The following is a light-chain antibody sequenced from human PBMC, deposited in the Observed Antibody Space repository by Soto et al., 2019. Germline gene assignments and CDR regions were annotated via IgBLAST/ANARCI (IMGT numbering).Light chain of an antibody. CDR2: GAS. Sequence: EVLMTQSPATLSLSPGERATLSCWASETVATNLAWYQQKPGQAPRLLISGASIRAAGISDRFRGSGSGTEFTLTISSLRSEDSAIYYCQQYFEWPPMTFGQGTKVEI. CDR1: ETVATN. J-gene: IGKJ1*01. CDR3: QQYFEWPPMT. V-gene: IGKV3-15*01.